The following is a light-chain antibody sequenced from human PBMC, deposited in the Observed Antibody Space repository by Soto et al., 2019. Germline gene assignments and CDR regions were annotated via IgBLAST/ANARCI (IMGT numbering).Light chain of an antibody. CDR1: QSVSSSY. CDR2: GAS. V-gene: IGKV3-20*01. CDR3: QQYGSSPSWT. J-gene: IGKJ1*01. Sequence: EIVLTQSPGTLSLSPGERATLSCRASQSVSSSYLAWYQQKPGQAPRPLIYGASSRATGIPDRFSGSGSVTDFTLTNSALEPEDFAVYYCQQYGSSPSWTFGQGTKVEIK.